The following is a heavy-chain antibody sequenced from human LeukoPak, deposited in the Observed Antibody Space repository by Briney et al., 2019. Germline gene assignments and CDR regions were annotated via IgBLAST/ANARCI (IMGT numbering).Heavy chain of an antibody. J-gene: IGHJ4*02. CDR3: ARAGHCTNGICYTPDFDY. CDR1: GFTFNTYA. V-gene: IGHV3-23*01. CDR2: IGGGGTTT. Sequence: PGGSLRLSCAASGFTFNTYAMNWVRQAPGKGLEWVSGIGGGGTTTFYADSVKGRFTISRDNSMNTLYLQMNSLRAEDTAVYYCARAGHCTNGICYTPDFDYWGQGTLVTVSS. D-gene: IGHD2-8*01.